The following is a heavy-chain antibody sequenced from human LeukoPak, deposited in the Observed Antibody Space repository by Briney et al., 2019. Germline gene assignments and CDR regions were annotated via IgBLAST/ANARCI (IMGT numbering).Heavy chain of an antibody. Sequence: GSLRLSCAASGFTFSSYAMSWVRQAPGKGLEWVSAISGSGGSTYYADSVKGRFTISRDNSKSTVYLQMNSLRAEDTAVYYCSKDLTSDFGGDFDPWGQGTLVTVSS. J-gene: IGHJ5*02. CDR1: GFTFSSYA. V-gene: IGHV3-23*01. D-gene: IGHD3-10*01. CDR2: ISGSGGST. CDR3: SKDLTSDFGGDFDP.